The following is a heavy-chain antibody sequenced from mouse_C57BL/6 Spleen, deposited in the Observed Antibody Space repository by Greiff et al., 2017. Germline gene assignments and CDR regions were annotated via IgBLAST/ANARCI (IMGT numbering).Heavy chain of an antibody. J-gene: IGHJ1*03. CDR3: ARKYYGSSYRWWYFDV. V-gene: IGHV1-52*01. CDR1: GYTFTSYW. D-gene: IGHD1-1*01. CDR2: IDPSDSET. Sequence: QVQLQQPGAELVRPGSSVKLSCKASGYTFTSYWMHWVKQRPIQGLEWIGNIDPSDSETHYNQKFKDKATLTVDKSSSTAYMQLSSLTSEDAAVYYCARKYYGSSYRWWYFDVWGTGTTVTVSS.